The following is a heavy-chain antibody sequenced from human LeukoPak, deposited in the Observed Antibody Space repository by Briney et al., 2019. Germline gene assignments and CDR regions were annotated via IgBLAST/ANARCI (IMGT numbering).Heavy chain of an antibody. Sequence: ASVKVSCKASGGTFNSYAISWVRQAPGQGLEWMGGIIPIFGTASYAQKFQGRVTITTDESTSTAYMELSSLRSEDTAVYYCARGSRGRTLDYWGQGTLVTVSS. J-gene: IGHJ4*02. CDR3: ARGSRGRTLDY. CDR2: IIPIFGTA. D-gene: IGHD1/OR15-1a*01. CDR1: GGTFNSYA. V-gene: IGHV1-69*05.